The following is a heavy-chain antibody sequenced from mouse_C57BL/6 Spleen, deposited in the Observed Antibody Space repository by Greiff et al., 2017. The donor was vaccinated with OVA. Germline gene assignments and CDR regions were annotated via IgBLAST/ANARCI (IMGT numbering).Heavy chain of an antibody. CDR3: ARPVYYGSSYDYAMDY. J-gene: IGHJ4*01. CDR2: IYPGSGST. D-gene: IGHD1-1*01. V-gene: IGHV1-55*01. Sequence: QVQLQQPGAELVKPGASVKMSCKASGYTFTSYWITWVKQRPGQGLEWIGDIYPGSGSTNYNEKFKSKATLTVDTSSSTAYMQLSSLTSEDSAVYYCARPVYYGSSYDYAMDYWGQGTSVTVSS. CDR1: GYTFTSYW.